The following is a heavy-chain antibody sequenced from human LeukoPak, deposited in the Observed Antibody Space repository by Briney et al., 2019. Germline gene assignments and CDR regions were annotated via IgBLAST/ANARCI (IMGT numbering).Heavy chain of an antibody. V-gene: IGHV4-59*01. D-gene: IGHD6-13*01. CDR1: GGSIGSYY. CDR3: ARDLTVHSSSWYRGGRLDP. CDR2: IYYSGST. Sequence: PETLSLTCTVSGGSIGSYYWSWIRQPPGKGLEWIGYIYYSGSTNYNPSLKSRVTISVDTSKNQFSLKLSSVTAADTAVYYCARDLTVHSSSWYRGGRLDPWGQGTLVTVSS. J-gene: IGHJ5*02.